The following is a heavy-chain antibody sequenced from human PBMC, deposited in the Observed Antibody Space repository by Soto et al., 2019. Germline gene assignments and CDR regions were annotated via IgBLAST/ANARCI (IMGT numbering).Heavy chain of an antibody. D-gene: IGHD5-12*01. CDR1: GFTFKNSG. V-gene: IGHV3-30*18. J-gene: IGHJ6*02. CDR3: VKDRVPGAYGNYYGMDV. CDR2: ISYDGSDK. Sequence: HPGGSLRLSCRVSGFTFKNSGMHWVRQAPGKGLEWMAVISYDGSDKCYADSVKGRVIISRDNSKNTLNLEMNSLRAEDTAIYYCVKDRVPGAYGNYYGMDVWGQGTTVTVSS.